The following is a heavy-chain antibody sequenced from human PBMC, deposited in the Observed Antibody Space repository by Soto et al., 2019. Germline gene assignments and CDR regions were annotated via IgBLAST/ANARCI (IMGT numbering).Heavy chain of an antibody. CDR3: ARDKAYSSSSLYYYGMDV. D-gene: IGHD6-6*01. CDR2: INAGNGNT. V-gene: IGHV1-3*01. Sequence: ASVKVSCKASGYTFTSYAMHWVRQAPGQRLEWMGWINAGNGNTNYAQKLQGRVTMTTDTSTSTAYMELRSLRSDDTAVYYCARDKAYSSSSLYYYGMDVWGQGTTVTVSS. J-gene: IGHJ6*02. CDR1: GYTFTSYA.